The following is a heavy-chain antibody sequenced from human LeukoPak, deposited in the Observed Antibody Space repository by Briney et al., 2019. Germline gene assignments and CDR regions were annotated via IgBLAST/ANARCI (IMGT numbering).Heavy chain of an antibody. D-gene: IGHD3-10*01. CDR1: GGSISSSSYY. CDR2: MYHSGGT. V-gene: IGHV4-39*07. J-gene: IGHJ3*02. CDR3: ARDPFGEYAFDI. Sequence: PSETLSLTCTVSGGSISSSSYYWGWIRQPPGKGLEWIGYMYHSGGTYYNPSLKSRVTISIDTSKNQFSLKLSSVTAADTAVYYCARDPFGEYAFDIWGQGTMVTVSS.